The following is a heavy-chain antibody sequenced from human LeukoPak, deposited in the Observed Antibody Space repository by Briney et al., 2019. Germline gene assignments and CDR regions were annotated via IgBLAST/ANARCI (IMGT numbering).Heavy chain of an antibody. D-gene: IGHD5-24*01. Sequence: GASVKVSCKASGGTFSSYAISWVRQAPGQGLEWMGGIIPIFGTANYTQKFQGRVTITADKSTSTAYMELSSLRSEDTAVYYCARDLRDGYNYYYYMDVWGKGTTVTVSS. CDR3: ARDLRDGYNYYYYMDV. V-gene: IGHV1-69*06. CDR2: IIPIFGTA. J-gene: IGHJ6*03. CDR1: GGTFSSYA.